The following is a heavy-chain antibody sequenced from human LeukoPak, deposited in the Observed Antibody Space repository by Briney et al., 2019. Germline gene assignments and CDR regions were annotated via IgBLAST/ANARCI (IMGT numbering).Heavy chain of an antibody. V-gene: IGHV3-21*01. D-gene: IGHD5-24*01. CDR1: GFTFSSYS. J-gene: IGHJ4*02. Sequence: KPGGSLRLSCAASGFTFSSYSMNWVRQAPGKGLEWVSSISSSSSSSYIYYADSVKGRFTISRDNAKNSLYLQMNSLRAEDTAVYYCARVEVRDGYRRWDYWGQGTLVTVSS. CDR2: ISSSSSSSYI. CDR3: ARVEVRDGYRRWDY.